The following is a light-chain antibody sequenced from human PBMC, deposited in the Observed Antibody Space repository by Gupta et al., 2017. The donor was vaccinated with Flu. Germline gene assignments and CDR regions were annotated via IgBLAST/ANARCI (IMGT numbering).Light chain of an antibody. CDR1: QCISTY. V-gene: IGKV1-39*01. CDR3: QQSYSIPVT. J-gene: IGKJ1*01. Sequence: DIQMTQSPSSLSASVGDRVTITCRASQCISTYLSWYQQKPGKAPNLLIYAASTLRSGVPSGFSGSGSGTDFTLTISSLHPEDFATYYCQQSYSIPVTFGQGTKVEI. CDR2: AAS.